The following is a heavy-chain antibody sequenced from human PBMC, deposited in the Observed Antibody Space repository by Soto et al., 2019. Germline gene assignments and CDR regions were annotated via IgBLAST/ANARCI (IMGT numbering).Heavy chain of an antibody. CDR1: GYTLTELA. D-gene: IGHD1-1*01. CDR3: AKQRVGATRDPHSIPTRRTTDL. Sequence: GSSVKVSCKVSGYTLTELAMHWVRQAPGQGLEWMGGIIPIFGTANYAQKFQGRVTITADESTSTAYMELSSLRSEDTAVYYCAKQRVGATRDPHSIPTRRTTDL. J-gene: IGHJ2*01. CDR2: IIPIFGTA. V-gene: IGHV1-69*13.